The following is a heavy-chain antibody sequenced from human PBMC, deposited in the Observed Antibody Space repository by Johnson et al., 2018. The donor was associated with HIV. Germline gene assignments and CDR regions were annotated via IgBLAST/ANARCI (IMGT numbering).Heavy chain of an antibody. CDR3: AKDMPKFWRDFGRGDAFDV. V-gene: IGHV3-33*06. J-gene: IGHJ3*01. Sequence: VQLVESGGGVVQPGRSLRLSCAASGFTFSSYGMHWVRQAPGKGLEWVAVIWYDGSNKYYADSVKGRFTISRDNSKNTLYLQMNSLRAEDTAVYYCAKDMPKFWRDFGRGDAFDVWGQGTMVTVSS. D-gene: IGHD3-3*01. CDR1: GFTFSSYG. CDR2: IWYDGSNK.